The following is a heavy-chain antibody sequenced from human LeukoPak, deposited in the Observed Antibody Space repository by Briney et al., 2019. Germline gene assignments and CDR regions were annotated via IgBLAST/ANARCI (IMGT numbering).Heavy chain of an antibody. Sequence: ASVKVSCKASGYTFTSYDINWVRQATGQGLEWMGWMNPNSGNTGYAQKFQGRVTMTRNTSISTAYMELSSLRSEDTAVYYCARRRGIAAAGGPNWFDPWGQGTLVTVSS. CDR1: GYTFTSYD. J-gene: IGHJ5*02. D-gene: IGHD6-13*01. V-gene: IGHV1-8*01. CDR2: MNPNSGNT. CDR3: ARRRGIAAAGGPNWFDP.